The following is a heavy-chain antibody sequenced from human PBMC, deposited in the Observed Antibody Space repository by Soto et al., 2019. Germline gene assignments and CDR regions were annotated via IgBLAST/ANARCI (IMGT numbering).Heavy chain of an antibody. V-gene: IGHV1-2*02. CDR1: GYSFTGYY. CDR3: ARVGNTMAALGGWFGMDV. J-gene: IGHJ6*02. CDR2: INPNYGGT. Sequence: ASVKVSCKTSGYSFTGYYIHWVRQAPGQGLEWMGWINPNYGGTKFAQKFQGRVTMTRDTPISTAYMELIRLTSDDTAVYYCARVGNTMAALGGWFGMDVWGQGTTVTVSS. D-gene: IGHD3-16*01.